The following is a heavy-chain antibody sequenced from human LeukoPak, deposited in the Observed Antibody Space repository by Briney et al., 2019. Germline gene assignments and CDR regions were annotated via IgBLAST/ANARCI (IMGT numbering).Heavy chain of an antibody. V-gene: IGHV4-4*02. J-gene: IGHJ4*02. D-gene: IGHD3-22*01. CDR3: AGLVGRYSSGLYYYYFDY. CDR2: MYLSGTT. CDR1: GDSINSLDL. Sequence: PSETLSLTCTVSGDSINSLDLWSWVRQLPGKGLGWIGEMYLSGTTHSNPSVKSRVTISIDKSKNQFFLNLSSVTAADTAVYYCAGLVGRYSSGLYYYYFDYWGQGTLVTVSS.